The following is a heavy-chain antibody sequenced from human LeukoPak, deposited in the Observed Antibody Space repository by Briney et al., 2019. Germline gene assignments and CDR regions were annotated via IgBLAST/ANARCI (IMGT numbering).Heavy chain of an antibody. J-gene: IGHJ3*02. Sequence: PGGSLRLSCAASGFTFSSYSMNWVRQAPGKGLEWVSSISSSSSYIYYADSVKGRFTISRDNAKNSLYLQMNSLRAEDTAVYYCARELPDPYLTDAFDIWGQGTMVTVSS. V-gene: IGHV3-21*01. CDR2: ISSSSSYI. CDR1: GFTFSSYS. CDR3: ARELPDPYLTDAFDI. D-gene: IGHD3-16*01.